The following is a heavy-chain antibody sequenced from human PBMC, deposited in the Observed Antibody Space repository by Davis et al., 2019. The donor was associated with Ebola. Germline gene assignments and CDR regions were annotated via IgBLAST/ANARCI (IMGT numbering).Heavy chain of an antibody. J-gene: IGHJ6*02. CDR3: ARDIPNYYGSGSYGMDV. CDR2: LIPIFGAA. D-gene: IGHD3-10*01. V-gene: IGHV1-69*13. CDR1: GGTFNTYT. Sequence: SVKVSCKASGGTFNTYTITWVRQAPGQGLEWMGGLIPIFGAANYAQKFQGRVTITADESTSTAYMELSSLRSEDTAVYYCARDIPNYYGSGSYGMDVWGQGTTVTVSS.